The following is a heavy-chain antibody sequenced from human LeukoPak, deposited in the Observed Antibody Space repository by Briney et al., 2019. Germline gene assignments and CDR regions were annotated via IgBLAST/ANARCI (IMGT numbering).Heavy chain of an antibody. CDR1: GGSISSYY. D-gene: IGHD5/OR15-5a*01. V-gene: IGHV4-4*09. Sequence: SETPSLTCTVSGGSISSYYWSWIRQPPGKGLEWIGYIYTSGSTNYNPSLKSRVTISVDTSKNQFSLKLSSVTAADTAVYYCAKGVCLYYYMDVWGKGTTVTVPS. CDR3: AKGVCLYYYMDV. CDR2: IYTSGST. J-gene: IGHJ6*03.